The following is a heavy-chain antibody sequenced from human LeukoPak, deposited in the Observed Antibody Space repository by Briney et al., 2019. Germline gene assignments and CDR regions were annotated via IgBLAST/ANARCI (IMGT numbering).Heavy chain of an antibody. CDR2: ISHSGST. D-gene: IGHD3-10*01. CDR3: ARKRVRGVIIHNWCDP. Sequence: SETLSLTCAVYGGSFSGYYWSWIRQPPGKGLEWIGEISHSGSTNNNPSLKSRVTISGDTSKNQVSLKLSSVTAADTAVYYCARKRVRGVIIHNWCDPWGQGTLVTVSS. V-gene: IGHV4-34*01. CDR1: GGSFSGYY. J-gene: IGHJ5*02.